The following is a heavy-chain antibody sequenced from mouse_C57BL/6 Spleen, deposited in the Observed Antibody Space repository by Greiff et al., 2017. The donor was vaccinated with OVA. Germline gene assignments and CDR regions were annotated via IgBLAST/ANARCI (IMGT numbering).Heavy chain of an antibody. CDR2: INYDGSST. V-gene: IGHV5-16*01. CDR3: AREGHDYPYAMDY. J-gene: IGHJ4*01. CDR1: GFTFSDYY. D-gene: IGHD2-4*01. Sequence: EVQVVESEGGLVQPGSSMKLSCTASGFTFSDYYMAWVRQVPEKGLEWVANINYDGSSTYYLDSLKSRFIISRDNAKNILYLQMSSLKSEDTATYYCAREGHDYPYAMDYWGQGTSVTVSS.